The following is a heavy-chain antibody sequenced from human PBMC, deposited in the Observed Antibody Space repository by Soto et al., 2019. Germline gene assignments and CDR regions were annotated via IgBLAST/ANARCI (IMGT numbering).Heavy chain of an antibody. CDR3: ARLPVFKQLVYFDY. V-gene: IGHV4-39*01. CDR1: GASISNSNYY. CDR2: IDYSRPT. D-gene: IGHD6-6*01. J-gene: IGHJ4*02. Sequence: QLQLQESGPGLVKPSETLSLTCTVSGASISNSNYYWGWIRQPPGKGLEWIGSIDYSRPTFYTPALKSHVTLSVDTAENQFSLKPAAVSAADTAVYYRARLPVFKQLVYFDYWGQGTLVTVSS.